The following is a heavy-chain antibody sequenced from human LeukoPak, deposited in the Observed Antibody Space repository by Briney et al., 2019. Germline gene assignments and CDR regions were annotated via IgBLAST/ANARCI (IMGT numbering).Heavy chain of an antibody. Sequence: PSQTLSLTCTVSGGSISSGGHYWNWFRQHPGKGLEWIGYIYYTGSTSYNPSLKSRVTISVDTSKNQVSLKLSSVTAADTAVYYCASSEATTTPPPYGMDVWGQGTKVTASS. J-gene: IGHJ6*02. V-gene: IGHV4-31*02. D-gene: IGHD5-12*01. CDR2: IYYTGST. CDR3: ASSEATTTPPPYGMDV. CDR1: GGSISSGGHY.